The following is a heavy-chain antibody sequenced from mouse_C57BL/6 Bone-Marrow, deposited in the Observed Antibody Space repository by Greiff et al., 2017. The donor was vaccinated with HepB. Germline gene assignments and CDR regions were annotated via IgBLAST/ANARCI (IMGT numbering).Heavy chain of an antibody. Sequence: EVQRVESGGGLVQPKGSLKLSCAASGFSFNTYAMNWVRQAPGKGLERVARIRSKSNNYATYYADSVKDRFTISRDDSESMLYLQMNNLKTEDTAMYYCVRQARYYGNYLYAMDYWGQGTSVTVSS. D-gene: IGHD2-1*01. CDR3: VRQARYYGNYLYAMDY. CDR2: IRSKSNNYAT. J-gene: IGHJ4*01. CDR1: GFSFNTYA. V-gene: IGHV10-1*01.